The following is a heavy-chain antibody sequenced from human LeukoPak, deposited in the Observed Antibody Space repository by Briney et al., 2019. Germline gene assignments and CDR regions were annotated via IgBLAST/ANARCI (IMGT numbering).Heavy chain of an antibody. D-gene: IGHD4-17*01. CDR1: GFTFDDYG. J-gene: IGHJ4*02. Sequence: PGGSLRLSCAASGFTFDDYGMSWVRQAPGKGLEWVSGINWNGGSTGYADSVKGRFTISRDNAKNSLYLQMNSLRAEDTALYYCARDLLWTTVTTMGYWGQGTLVTVSS. CDR3: ARDLLWTTVTTMGY. V-gene: IGHV3-20*04. CDR2: INWNGGST.